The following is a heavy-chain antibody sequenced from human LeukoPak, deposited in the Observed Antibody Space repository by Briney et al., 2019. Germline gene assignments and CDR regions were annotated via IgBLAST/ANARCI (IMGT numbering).Heavy chain of an antibody. CDR1: GFTFSTYG. V-gene: IGHV3-21*01. J-gene: IGHJ4*02. D-gene: IGHD3-22*01. CDR3: ARKMHYYDSSAHDY. Sequence: GGSLRLSCAASGFTFSTYGMTWVRQAPGKGLEWVSSISSISSYIYYADSVKGRFTISRDNAKNSLYLQMNSLRAEDTAVYYCARKMHYYDSSAHDYWGQGTLVTVSS. CDR2: ISSISSYI.